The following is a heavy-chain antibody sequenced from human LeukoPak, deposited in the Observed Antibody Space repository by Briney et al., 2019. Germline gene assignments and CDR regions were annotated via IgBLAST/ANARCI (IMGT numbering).Heavy chain of an antibody. CDR2: MNPNSGNT. V-gene: IGHV1-8*02. J-gene: IGHJ4*02. Sequence: GASVKVSCKASGYTFTSYYMHWVRQATGQGLEWMGWMNPNSGNTGYAQKFQGRVTMTRNTSISTAYMELSSLRSEDTAVYYCARTYKYSSSWYDGYWGQGTLVTVSS. CDR1: GYTFTSYY. CDR3: ARTYKYSSSWYDGY. D-gene: IGHD6-13*01.